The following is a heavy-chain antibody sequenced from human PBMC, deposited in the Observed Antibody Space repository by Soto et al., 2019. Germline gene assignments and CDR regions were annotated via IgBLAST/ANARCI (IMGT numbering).Heavy chain of an antibody. CDR2: IYYSGST. CDR3: ARGFSSGWTDY. Sequence: SEPMSLTCTVYWGTLSSYDWSLIRQPPGKGLEWIGYIYYSGSTNYNPSLKSRVTISVDTSKNQFSLKLSSVTAADTAVYYCARGFSSGWTDYWGQGTLVTVSS. CDR1: WGTLSSYD. J-gene: IGHJ4*02. V-gene: IGHV4-59*01. D-gene: IGHD6-19*01.